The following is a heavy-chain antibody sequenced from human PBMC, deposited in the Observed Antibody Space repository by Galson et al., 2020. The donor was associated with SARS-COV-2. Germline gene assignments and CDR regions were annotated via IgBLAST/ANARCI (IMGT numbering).Heavy chain of an antibody. Sequence: GGSLRLSCAGSGFNFNIYAMNWVRQAPGKGLEWVSHIGGSGSPIYYADSVKGRFTISRDNAKNSLYLQMNSLRAEDTALYYCAREESSDYWGQGTLVTVSS. J-gene: IGHJ4*02. CDR1: GFNFNIYA. CDR3: AREESSDY. CDR2: IGGSGSPI. V-gene: IGHV3-48*01.